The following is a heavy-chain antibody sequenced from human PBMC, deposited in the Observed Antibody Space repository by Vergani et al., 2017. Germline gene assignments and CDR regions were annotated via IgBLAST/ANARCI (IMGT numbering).Heavy chain of an antibody. J-gene: IGHJ6*02. V-gene: IGHV1-46*01. Sequence: QVQLVQSGAEVKKPGASVKVSCKASGYTFTSYYMHWVRQAPGQGLEWMGIINPSGGSTSYAQKFQGRVTMTMDTSTSTVYMELNSLRAEDTAVYYCARDLGNDQSSSWPSYYYYGMDVWGQGTTVTVSS. D-gene: IGHD6-13*01. CDR1: GYTFTSYY. CDR2: INPSGGST. CDR3: ARDLGNDQSSSWPSYYYYGMDV.